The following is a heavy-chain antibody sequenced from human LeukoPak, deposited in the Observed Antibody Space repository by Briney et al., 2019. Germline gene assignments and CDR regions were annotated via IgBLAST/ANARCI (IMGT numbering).Heavy chain of an antibody. Sequence: SVKVSCKASGGTFSSYAISWVRQAPGQGLEWMGGIIPIFGTANYAQKFQGRVTITTDESTSTAYMELSSLRSEDTAVYYCARAIPMVRGVIDLGSFYYYMDVWGKGTTVTVSS. CDR2: IIPIFGTA. J-gene: IGHJ6*03. CDR1: GGTFSSYA. V-gene: IGHV1-69*05. CDR3: ARAIPMVRGVIDLGSFYYYMDV. D-gene: IGHD3-10*01.